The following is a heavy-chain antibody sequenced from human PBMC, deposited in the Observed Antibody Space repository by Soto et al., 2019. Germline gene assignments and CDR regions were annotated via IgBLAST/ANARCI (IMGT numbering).Heavy chain of an antibody. J-gene: IGHJ4*02. CDR3: ANETSAYEIDY. D-gene: IGHD5-12*01. CDR1: GFIFSGYA. Sequence: QVQLVESGGGVVQPGRSLRLSCAASGFIFSGYAMHWVRQAPGKGLEWVAVISYDGNTKYYADSVKGRFTVSRDNSKNTLYVQMNNLSAEDTAMYYCANETSAYEIDYWCQGTLVNVSS. CDR2: ISYDGNTK. V-gene: IGHV3-30-3*02.